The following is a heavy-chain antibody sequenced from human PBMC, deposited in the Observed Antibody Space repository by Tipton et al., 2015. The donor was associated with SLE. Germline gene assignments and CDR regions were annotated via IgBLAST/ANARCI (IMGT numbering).Heavy chain of an antibody. V-gene: IGHV4-4*08. CDR1: GASLSSHY. CDR2: ISTSGST. Sequence: TLSLTCTVSGASLSSHYWRWIRQPPGKGLEWVGHISTSGSTNYNPSLKSRVNISVDTSKNQFSLNLTSMTAADTAVYYCAREWGGFDPWGQGTLVTVSS. J-gene: IGHJ5*02. CDR3: AREWGGFDP. D-gene: IGHD3-16*01.